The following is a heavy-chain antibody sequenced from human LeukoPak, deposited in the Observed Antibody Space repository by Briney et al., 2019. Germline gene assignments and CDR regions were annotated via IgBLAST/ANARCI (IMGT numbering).Heavy chain of an antibody. CDR1: GYSFTSDA. Sequence: ASVKVSCKASGYSFTSDAMNWVRQAPGQGLEFMGRIHTNTGDPTYARGFTGHFVFSMDTSVSTAYLQINSLKAADTGIYFCARLGGDSWGQGTLVIVSS. D-gene: IGHD3-16*01. V-gene: IGHV7-4-1*02. CDR2: IHTNTGDP. CDR3: ARLGGDS. J-gene: IGHJ4*02.